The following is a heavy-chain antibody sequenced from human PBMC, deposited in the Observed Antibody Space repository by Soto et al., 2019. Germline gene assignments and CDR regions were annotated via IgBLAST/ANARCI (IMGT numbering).Heavy chain of an antibody. D-gene: IGHD3-22*01. CDR3: ARGGYYDSSGPVSGAFDI. CDR1: GGSISSYY. J-gene: IGHJ3*02. CDR2: IYYSGST. V-gene: IGHV4-59*01. Sequence: SETLSLTCTVSGGSISSYYWSWIRQPPGKGLEWIGYIYYSGSTNYNPSLKSRVTISVDTSKNQFSLKLSSVTAADTAVYYCARGGYYDSSGPVSGAFDIWGQGTIVTVSS.